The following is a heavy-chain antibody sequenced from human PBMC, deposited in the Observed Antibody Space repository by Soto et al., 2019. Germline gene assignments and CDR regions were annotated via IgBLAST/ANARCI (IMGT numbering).Heavy chain of an antibody. CDR3: ARVPSP. J-gene: IGHJ5*02. CDR1: GYSFTSYA. CDR2: INAGNGNT. Sequence: ASVKVSCKASGYSFTSYAMHWVRQAPGQRLEWMGWINAGNGNTKYSQKFQGRITITRDTSASTAYMDLSSVTAADTAVHYCARVPSPWGQGTLVTVSS. V-gene: IGHV1-3*01.